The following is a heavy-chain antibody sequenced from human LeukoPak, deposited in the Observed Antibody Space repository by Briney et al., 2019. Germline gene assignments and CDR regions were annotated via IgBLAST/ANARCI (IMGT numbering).Heavy chain of an antibody. J-gene: IGHJ5*02. D-gene: IGHD3-10*01. CDR1: GGSISSSSYY. V-gene: IGHV4-61*02. CDR3: ARAASGSLNWFDP. Sequence: SETLSLTCTVSGGSISSSSYYWSWLRQPAGKGLEWIGRIYTSGSTNYNPSLRSRVTMSVDTSKNQFSLKLSSLTVADTAVYYCARAASGSLNWFDPWGQGTLVTVSS. CDR2: IYTSGST.